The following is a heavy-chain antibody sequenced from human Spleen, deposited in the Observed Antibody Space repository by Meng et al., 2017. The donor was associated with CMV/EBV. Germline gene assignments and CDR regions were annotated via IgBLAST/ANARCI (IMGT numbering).Heavy chain of an antibody. J-gene: IGHJ6*02. Sequence: GESLKISCEASGFTFTSYWMTWVRQAPGKGLEWVANIKQDGSDTDYVDSVKGRFTISRDNGKDSPYLQMDSLTADDTAVYYCVRDSVLGFSGLREYGLDVWGPGTTVTVSS. CDR1: GFTFTSYW. D-gene: IGHD3-16*01. CDR3: VRDSVLGFSGLREYGLDV. V-gene: IGHV3-7*01. CDR2: IKQDGSDT.